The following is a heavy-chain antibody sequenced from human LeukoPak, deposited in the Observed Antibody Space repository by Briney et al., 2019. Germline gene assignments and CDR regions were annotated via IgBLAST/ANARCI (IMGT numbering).Heavy chain of an antibody. D-gene: IGHD2-15*01. Sequence: PSETLSLTCAVYGGSFSGYYWSWIRQPPGKGLEWIGEINHSGSTNYNPSLKSRVTISVDTSKNQFSLKLSSVTAADTAVYYCARXGTXYCSGGSCYFRAWGQGTLVTVSS. CDR1: GGSFSGYY. CDR2: INHSGST. CDR3: ARXGTXYCSGGSCYFRA. J-gene: IGHJ5*02. V-gene: IGHV4-34*01.